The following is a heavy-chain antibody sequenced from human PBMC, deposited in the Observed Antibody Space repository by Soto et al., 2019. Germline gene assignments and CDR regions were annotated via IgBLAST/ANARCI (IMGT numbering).Heavy chain of an antibody. CDR1: GYTFTSYG. Sequence: QVQLVQSGAEVKKPGASAKVSCKASGYTFTSYGISWVRQAPGQGLEWMGWISAYNGNTNYAQKLQARVTMTTDTSTSTAYMDLRSLRSDDTAVYYCSRDRRLSYYYYYMDVWGEGTTVTVSS. J-gene: IGHJ6*03. CDR3: SRDRRLSYYYYYMDV. V-gene: IGHV1-18*01. D-gene: IGHD3-10*01. CDR2: ISAYNGNT.